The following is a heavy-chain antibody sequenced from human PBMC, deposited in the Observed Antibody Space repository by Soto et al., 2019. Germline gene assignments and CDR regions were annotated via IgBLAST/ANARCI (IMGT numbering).Heavy chain of an antibody. J-gene: IGHJ6*02. Sequence: PGGSLRLSCAASGVIFGSYAMSWVGQGPGKGLEWVSAISGSGGSTYYADSVKGRFTISRDNSISTLSLQMNSLKTEDTAVYYCTTMGYYYGTSHYYYPVYFYGLDVWGQGTTVTVSS. CDR3: TTMGYYYGTSHYYYPVYFYGLDV. CDR1: GVIFGSYA. CDR2: ISGSGGST. V-gene: IGHV3-23*01. D-gene: IGHD3-22*01.